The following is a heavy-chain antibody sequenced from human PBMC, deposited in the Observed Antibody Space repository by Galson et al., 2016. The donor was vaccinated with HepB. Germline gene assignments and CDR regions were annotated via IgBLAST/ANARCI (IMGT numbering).Heavy chain of an antibody. CDR2: VSAFNGNR. D-gene: IGHD6-19*01. CDR3: ARAHAVASDYYFDY. J-gene: IGHJ4*02. V-gene: IGHV1-18*01. Sequence: SVKVSCKASGYTFSSYGISWVRQAPGQGLEWVGWVSAFNGNRNYAQKLQGRVTMTTDTSTSTAYMESRSLRSDDTAVYYCARAHAVASDYYFDYWGQGTLVTVSS. CDR1: GYTFSSYG.